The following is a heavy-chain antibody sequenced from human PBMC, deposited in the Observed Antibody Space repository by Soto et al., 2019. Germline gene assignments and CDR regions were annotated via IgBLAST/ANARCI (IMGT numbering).Heavy chain of an antibody. D-gene: IGHD3-3*01. J-gene: IGHJ5*02. CDR1: GGSISSYY. CDR3: ARGRFPPTGLGLPFNWFDP. Sequence: SETLSLTCTVSGGSISSYYWSWIRQPPGKGLEWIGYIYYSGSTNYNPSLKSRVTISVDTSKNQFSLKLSSVTAADTAVYYCARGRFPPTGLGLPFNWFDPWGQGTLVTVSS. CDR2: IYYSGST. V-gene: IGHV4-59*01.